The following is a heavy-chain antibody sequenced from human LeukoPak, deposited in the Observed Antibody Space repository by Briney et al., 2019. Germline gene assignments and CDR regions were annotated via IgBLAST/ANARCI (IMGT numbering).Heavy chain of an antibody. Sequence: GGSLRLSCAASGFTFSSYGMHWVRQAPGKGLEWVAFIRYDGSNKYYADSVKGRFTISRGNSKNTLYLQMNSLRAEDTAVYYCAREGWVSETYYYYYMDVWGKGTTVTVSS. CDR2: IRYDGSNK. V-gene: IGHV3-30*02. CDR1: GFTFSSYG. J-gene: IGHJ6*03. D-gene: IGHD3-16*01. CDR3: AREGWVSETYYYYYMDV.